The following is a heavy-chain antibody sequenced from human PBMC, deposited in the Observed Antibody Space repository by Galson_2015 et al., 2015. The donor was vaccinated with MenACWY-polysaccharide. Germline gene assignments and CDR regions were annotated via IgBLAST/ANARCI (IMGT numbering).Heavy chain of an antibody. CDR1: GYIFTNYA. V-gene: IGHV1-3*01. CDR3: ARDSENLDY. J-gene: IGHJ4*02. Sequence: SVKVSCKASGYIFTNYAMHWVRQAPGQRFEWMGWISAGNGRTEYSQKFQGRVTITRDTSASTAYMEVSSLRSEDTAVYYCARDSENLDYWGQGTLVTVSP. CDR2: ISAGNGRT. D-gene: IGHD6-19*01.